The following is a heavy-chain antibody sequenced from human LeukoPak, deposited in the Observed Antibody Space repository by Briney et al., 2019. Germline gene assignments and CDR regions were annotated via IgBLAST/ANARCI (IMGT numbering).Heavy chain of an antibody. CDR1: GFTFSSYW. Sequence: GGSLRLSCAASGFTFSSYWMHWVRQAPGKGLVWVSRINSDGSSTSYADSVKGRFTISRDNAKNTLYLQMNSLRAEDTAVYYCARGPAANSGNYYVGDYWGQGTLVTVSS. V-gene: IGHV3-74*01. D-gene: IGHD1-26*01. CDR2: INSDGSST. CDR3: ARGPAANSGNYYVGDY. J-gene: IGHJ4*02.